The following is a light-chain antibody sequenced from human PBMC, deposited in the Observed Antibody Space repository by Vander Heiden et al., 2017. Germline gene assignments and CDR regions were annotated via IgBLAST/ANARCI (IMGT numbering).Light chain of an antibody. CDR3: QQYYSTPYT. V-gene: IGKV4-1*01. J-gene: IGKJ2*01. CDR2: WAS. CDR1: QSVLYSHNNSNY. Sequence: DIMMTQSPDSLAVSLGEPATITCKSSQSVLYSHNNSNYLAWYQQKPGQPPKLRIYWASTRESGVPDRFSGSGSGTDFTLTISSLQAEDVAVYYCQQYYSTPYTFGQGTKLEIK.